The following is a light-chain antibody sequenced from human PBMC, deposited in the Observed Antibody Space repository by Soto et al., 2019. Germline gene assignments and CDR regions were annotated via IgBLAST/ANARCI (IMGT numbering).Light chain of an antibody. V-gene: IGKV1-39*01. CDR2: AAS. Sequence: DIQMTQSPSSLSASVGDSVTITCRASQSISNYLNWYQQKPGKAPKLLVYAASSLQSGVPSSFSGSGSGTDFTLTISMLQPEDFANYYCQQRYSTPFTFGPGTKVDTK. CDR1: QSISNY. CDR3: QQRYSTPFT. J-gene: IGKJ3*01.